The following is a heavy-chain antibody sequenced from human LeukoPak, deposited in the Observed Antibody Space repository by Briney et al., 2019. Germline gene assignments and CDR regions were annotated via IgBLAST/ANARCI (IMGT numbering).Heavy chain of an antibody. Sequence: SETLSLTCGVYGGSLSGYYWSWIRQPPGKGLEWIGEIKHRGSTNYNPSLKSRVTISVDTSKNQFSLNLRSVTAADTAVYYCARGKRDAGRYSVLTYYFGSWGQGTLVTVSP. CDR1: GGSLSGYY. CDR2: IKHRGST. CDR3: ARGKRDAGRYSVLTYYFGS. D-gene: IGHD1-26*01. J-gene: IGHJ4*02. V-gene: IGHV4-34*01.